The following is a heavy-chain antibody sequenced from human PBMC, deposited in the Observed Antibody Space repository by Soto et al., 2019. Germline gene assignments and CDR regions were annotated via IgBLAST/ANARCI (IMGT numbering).Heavy chain of an antibody. CDR2: INAGNGNT. CDR1: GYTFSNFA. D-gene: IGHD6-13*01. J-gene: IGHJ6*02. Sequence: ASVKVSCKASGYTFSNFAMHWVRQAPGQRLEWMGWINAGNGNTKYSQKFQGRVTITADKSTSTAYMELSSLRSEDTAVYYCARGIAAAGGYYGMDVWGQGTTVTVSS. CDR3: ARGIAAAGGYYGMDV. V-gene: IGHV1-3*01.